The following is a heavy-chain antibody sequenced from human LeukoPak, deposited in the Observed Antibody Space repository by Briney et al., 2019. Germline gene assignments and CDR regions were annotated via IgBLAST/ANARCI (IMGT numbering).Heavy chain of an antibody. CDR1: GFTFCSEN. CDR2: ISTNGDST. J-gene: IGHJ4*02. D-gene: IGHD6-19*01. Sequence: GGSLRLSCAASGFTFCSENMNWPRQAPGKGLEWVAYISTNGDSTKYADSVEGRFTISRDNAENSLYLLMNSLRVEDTAVYYCVKNGWLDYWGQGILVTVSS. V-gene: IGHV3-21*06. CDR3: VKNGWLDY.